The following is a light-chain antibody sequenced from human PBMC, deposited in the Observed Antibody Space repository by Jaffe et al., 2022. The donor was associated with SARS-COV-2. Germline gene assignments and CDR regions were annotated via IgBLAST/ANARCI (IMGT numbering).Light chain of an antibody. V-gene: IGKV4-1*01. Sequence: DIVMTQSPDSLAVSLGERATINCKSSQSLLFSSNNENYLAWYQQKPGQPPKLLISWASIRESGVPDRFSGSGSGTDFTLTISSLQAEDVAVYYCQQYYTPLTFGPGTKVDI. J-gene: IGKJ3*01. CDR2: WAS. CDR3: QQYYTPLT. CDR1: QSLLFSSNNENY.